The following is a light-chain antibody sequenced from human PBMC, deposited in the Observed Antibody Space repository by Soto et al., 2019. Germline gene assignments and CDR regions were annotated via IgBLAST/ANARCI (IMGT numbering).Light chain of an antibody. CDR3: QQLHDYPIT. Sequence: DIQMTQSPSSLSASVGDRVTITCRASQSISSYLNWYQQKPGKAPKLLIYAASSLQSGVPSRFSASGSGTEFTLTISSLQPDDFATYYCQQLHDYPITFGQGTRLEIK. CDR2: AAS. J-gene: IGKJ5*01. CDR1: QSISSY. V-gene: IGKV1-39*01.